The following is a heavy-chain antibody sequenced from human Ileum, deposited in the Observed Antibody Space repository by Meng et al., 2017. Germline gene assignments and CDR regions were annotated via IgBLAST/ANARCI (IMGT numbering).Heavy chain of an antibody. D-gene: IGHD3-16*01. CDR2: VSPSSGNT. CDR3: ARGVGDLGDY. CDR1: GYTFTTND. J-gene: IGHJ4*02. V-gene: IGHV1-8*01. Sequence: LQLVQSGAEMKTAGASMKVSCNASGYTFTTNDINWVRQAPGQGLEWMGWVSPSSGNTHYAQKFQGRVTMTRDISISTVYMELTSLKSDDTAVYYCARGVGDLGDYWGQGTLVTVSS.